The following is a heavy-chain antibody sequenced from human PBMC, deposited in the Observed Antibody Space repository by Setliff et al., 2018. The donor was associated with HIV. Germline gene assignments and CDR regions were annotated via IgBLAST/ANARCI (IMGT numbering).Heavy chain of an antibody. CDR1: GYMFTSYG. CDR2: ISGYNGKT. J-gene: IGHJ4*02. CDR3: ARDDPIRKEVASGLDY. D-gene: IGHD3-10*01. V-gene: IGHV1-18*01. Sequence: ASVKVSCKASGYMFTSYGITWVRQAPGQGLEWMGWISGYNGKTNYAQNFQGRVTMTTDTSTSTAYMEVRSLRYDDTAVYYCARDDPIRKEVASGLDYWGQGTLVTVS.